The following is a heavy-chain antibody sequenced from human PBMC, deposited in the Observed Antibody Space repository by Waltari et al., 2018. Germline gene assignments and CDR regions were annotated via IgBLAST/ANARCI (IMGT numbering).Heavy chain of an antibody. CDR1: GGSFSGSY. Sequence: QVQLQQWGAGLLKPSETLSLHCAVYGGSFSGSYWSWLRTPPGKGLEWIGEINHSGSTNYNPSLKIRVTISLDTSKNQFSLKLSSVTAADTAVYYCARGWSTRGYSGYLTQGGDYWGQGTLVTVSS. D-gene: IGHD5-12*01. CDR2: INHSGST. J-gene: IGHJ4*02. CDR3: ARGWSTRGYSGYLTQGGDY. V-gene: IGHV4-34*01.